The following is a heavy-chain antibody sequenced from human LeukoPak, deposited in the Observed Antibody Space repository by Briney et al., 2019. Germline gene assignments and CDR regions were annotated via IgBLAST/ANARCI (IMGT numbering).Heavy chain of an antibody. CDR3: AKDLIYYDSSGSRGY. J-gene: IGHJ4*02. CDR1: GFTFSSYW. Sequence: GGSLRLSCAASGFTFSSYWMSWVRQAPGKGLEWVSAISGSGGSTYYADSVKGRFTISRDNSKNTLYLQMNSLRAEDTAVYYCAKDLIYYDSSGSRGYWGQGTLVTVSS. CDR2: ISGSGGST. V-gene: IGHV3-23*01. D-gene: IGHD3-22*01.